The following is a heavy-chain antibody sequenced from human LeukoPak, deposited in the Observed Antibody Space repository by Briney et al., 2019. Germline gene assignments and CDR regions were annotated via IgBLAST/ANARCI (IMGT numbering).Heavy chain of an antibody. CDR3: AKSLRSVGYSSGLYYFDY. CDR1: GFTFSSYA. D-gene: IGHD6-19*01. Sequence: GGSLRLSCAASGFTFSSYAMGWVRQAPGKGLEWVSAISGSGGSTYYADSVKGRFTISRDNSKNTLYLQMNSLRAEDTAVYYCAKSLRSVGYSSGLYYFDYWGQGTLVTVSS. V-gene: IGHV3-23*01. J-gene: IGHJ4*02. CDR2: ISGSGGST.